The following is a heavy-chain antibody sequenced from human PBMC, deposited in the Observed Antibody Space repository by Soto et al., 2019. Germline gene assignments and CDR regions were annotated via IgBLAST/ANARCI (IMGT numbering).Heavy chain of an antibody. V-gene: IGHV4-59*01. CDR3: ARGVVFRFDP. Sequence: QVQLQESGPGLVKPSETLSLTCTVSGGSISSYYWSWIRQPPGKGLEWIGYIYYSGSINYNPSLKSRLTISVDTSKNQFSLKLSSVTAADTAVYYCARGVVFRFDPWGQGTLVTVSS. D-gene: IGHD3-22*01. CDR1: GGSISSYY. J-gene: IGHJ5*02. CDR2: IYYSGSI.